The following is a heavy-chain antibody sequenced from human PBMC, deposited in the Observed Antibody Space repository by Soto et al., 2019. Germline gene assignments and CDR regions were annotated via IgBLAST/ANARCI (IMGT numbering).Heavy chain of an antibody. CDR3: ASDGSEGWFDP. D-gene: IGHD5-12*01. V-gene: IGHV1-18*01. Sequence: ASVKVSCKASGYTFTSYGISWVRQASGQGLEWMGWINAYNGNTNYSQKLQGRVTMTRDTSASTAYMELSSLRSEDTAVYYCASDGSEGWFDPWGQGTLVTVSS. CDR2: INAYNGNT. J-gene: IGHJ5*02. CDR1: GYTFTSYG.